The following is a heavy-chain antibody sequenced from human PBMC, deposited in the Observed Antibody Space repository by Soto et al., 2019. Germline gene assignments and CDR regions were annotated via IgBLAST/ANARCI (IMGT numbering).Heavy chain of an antibody. D-gene: IGHD2-21*02. V-gene: IGHV2-5*02. Sequence: QITLKESGPTLVKPTQTLTLTCTFSGFSLNTGGLGVGWIRQPPGKALEWLALIYWDGDKRYSPSLQSRLSTTKDTSNNQAVRTTTPMDPADTATYYCVHSRCGGDCLRSYSSHYYHGMDVWGQGNTVTVSS. CDR1: GFSLNTGGLG. CDR3: VHSRCGGDCLRSYSSHYYHGMDV. CDR2: IYWDGDK. J-gene: IGHJ6*02.